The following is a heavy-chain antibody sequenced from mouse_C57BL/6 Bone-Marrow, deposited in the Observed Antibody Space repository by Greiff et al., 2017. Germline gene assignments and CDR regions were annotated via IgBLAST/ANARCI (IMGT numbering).Heavy chain of an antibody. CDR1: GYTFTSYW. CDR2: IHPNSGST. Sequence: QVQLQQPGAELVKPGASVKLSCKASGYTFTSYWMHWVKQRPGQGLEWIGMIHPNSGSTNYNEKFKSKATLTVDKSSSTAYMQLSSLTSEDSAVYYCAREVYYGSSKYYAMDYWGQGTSVTVSS. V-gene: IGHV1-64*01. J-gene: IGHJ4*01. CDR3: AREVYYGSSKYYAMDY. D-gene: IGHD1-1*01.